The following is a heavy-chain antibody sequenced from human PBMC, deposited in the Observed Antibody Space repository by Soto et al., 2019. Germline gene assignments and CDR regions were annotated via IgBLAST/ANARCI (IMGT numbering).Heavy chain of an antibody. CDR3: ARDRQTYYYDSSGYSPGY. V-gene: IGHV1-2*02. J-gene: IGHJ4*02. Sequence: ASVKVSCKASGYTFTGYYMHWVRQAPGQGLEWMGWINPNSGGTNYAQKFQGRVTMTRDTSISTAYMELSRLRSDDTAVYYCARDRQTYYYDSSGYSPGYWGQGTLVTVSS. D-gene: IGHD3-22*01. CDR1: GYTFTGYY. CDR2: INPNSGGT.